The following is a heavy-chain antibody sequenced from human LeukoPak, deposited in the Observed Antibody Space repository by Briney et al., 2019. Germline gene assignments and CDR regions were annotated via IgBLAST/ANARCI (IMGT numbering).Heavy chain of an antibody. CDR3: AKDSSGYSFPNWFDP. J-gene: IGHJ5*01. CDR2: ISGSGSST. V-gene: IGHV3-23*01. Sequence: AGGSLRLSCAASGFTFSSYPMSWVRQAPGKGLEWVSGISGSGSSTYYTDSVKGRFTISRDNSKNTLYLQMDSLRADDTAVYYCAKDSSGYSFPNWFDPWGQGTLVTVSS. D-gene: IGHD3-22*01. CDR1: GFTFSSYP.